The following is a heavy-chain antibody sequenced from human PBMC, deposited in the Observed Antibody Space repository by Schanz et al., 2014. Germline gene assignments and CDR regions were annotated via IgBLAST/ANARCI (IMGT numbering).Heavy chain of an antibody. CDR1: GYSFTTYF. D-gene: IGHD3-16*01. CDR3: GRGGGAYPQKYGMDV. CDR2: ISPSGGST. J-gene: IGHJ6*02. V-gene: IGHV1-46*01. Sequence: QVHLMQSGAEAKKPGASVKVSCKAFGYSFTTYFIHWVRLAPGQGFEWMGLISPSGGSTSYAQKFQGRVPMTRETAPGTVFMGLGGLTSEDPAVYYWGRGGGAYPQKYGMDVWGQGTTVTVSS.